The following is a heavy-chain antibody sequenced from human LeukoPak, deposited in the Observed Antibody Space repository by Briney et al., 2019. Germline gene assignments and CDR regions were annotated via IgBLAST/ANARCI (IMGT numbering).Heavy chain of an antibody. V-gene: IGHV4-34*01. CDR3: ARGVQKSGWYSDS. D-gene: IGHD6-19*01. CDR2: ISHIGNA. J-gene: IGHJ4*02. CDR1: GGSFSDYY. Sequence: SETLSLTCGVHGGSFSDYYWTWIRQPPGRGLEWIGEISHIGNAIYSPSLTSRVTISIDTSHNQFSLKLTSVTAADTALYYCARGVQKSGWYSDSWGQGTLVTVSS.